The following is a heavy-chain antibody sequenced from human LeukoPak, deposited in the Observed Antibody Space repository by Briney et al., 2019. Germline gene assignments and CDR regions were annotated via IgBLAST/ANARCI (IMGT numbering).Heavy chain of an antibody. CDR1: GGSISSYY. V-gene: IGHV4-59*01. CDR3: ARGGYSYGTFDY. D-gene: IGHD5-18*01. J-gene: IGHJ4*02. CDR2: IYYSGST. Sequence: SETLSLICTVSGGSISSYYWSWIRQPPGKGLEWIGYIYYSGSTNYNPSLKSRVTISLDTSKNQFSLKLSSVTAADTAVYYCARGGYSYGTFDYWGQGTLVTVSS.